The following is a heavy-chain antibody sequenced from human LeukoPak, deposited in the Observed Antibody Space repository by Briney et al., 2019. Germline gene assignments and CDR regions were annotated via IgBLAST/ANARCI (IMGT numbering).Heavy chain of an antibody. D-gene: IGHD4-17*01. CDR3: AREGSYGDYDDYYYYGMDV. J-gene: IGHJ6*02. CDR1: GFTVSSNY. CDR2: IYSGGST. V-gene: IGHV3-66*01. Sequence: PGGSLRLSCAASGFTVSSNYMSWVRQAPGKGLEWVSVIYSGGSTYYADSVKGRFTISRDNSKNTLYLQMSSLRAEDTAVYYCAREGSYGDYDDYYYYGMDVWGQGTTVTVSS.